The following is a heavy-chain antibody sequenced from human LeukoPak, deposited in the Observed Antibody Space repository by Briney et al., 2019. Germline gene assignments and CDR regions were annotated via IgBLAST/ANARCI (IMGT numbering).Heavy chain of an antibody. V-gene: IGHV4-4*09. CDR2: IYTRGST. D-gene: IGHD6-13*01. Sequence: SETLSLTCTVSGDSINSHYWSWIRQPPGKGLEWIGFIYTRGSTNYNPSLKSRVTMSGDTSKDQVSLTLNSVTAADTAVYCCATGRIAAAGTLLDYWGQGTLVTVSS. J-gene: IGHJ4*02. CDR3: ATGRIAAAGTLLDY. CDR1: GDSINSHY.